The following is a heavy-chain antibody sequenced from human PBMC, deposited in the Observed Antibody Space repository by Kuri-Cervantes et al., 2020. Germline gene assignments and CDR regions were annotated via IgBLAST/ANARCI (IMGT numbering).Heavy chain of an antibody. D-gene: IGHD3-22*01. CDR3: ARGGDYYDSSGPTDTNWFDP. J-gene: IGHJ5*02. CDR1: GGSFSGYY. Sequence: SETLSLTCAVYGGSFSGYYWSWIRQPPGKGLEWIGYIYYSGSTNYNPSLKSRVTISVDTSKNQFSLKLSSVTAADTAVYYCARGGDYYDSSGPTDTNWFDPWGQGTLVTVSS. CDR2: IYYSGST. V-gene: IGHV4-59*13.